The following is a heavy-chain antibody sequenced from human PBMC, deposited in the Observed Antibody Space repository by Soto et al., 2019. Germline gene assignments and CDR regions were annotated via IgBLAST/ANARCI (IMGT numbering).Heavy chain of an antibody. CDR2: INPSGGST. CDR3: ARGSEAVAAHLDY. Sequence: QVQLVQSGAEVKKPGASVKVSCKASGYTFTSYYMHWVRQAPGQGLEWMGIINPSGGSTSYAQKFQGRGXXTXDXXTSTVYMELSSLRSEDTAVYYCARGSEAVAAHLDYWGQGTLVTVSS. J-gene: IGHJ4*02. CDR1: GYTFTSYY. V-gene: IGHV1-46*01. D-gene: IGHD6-19*01.